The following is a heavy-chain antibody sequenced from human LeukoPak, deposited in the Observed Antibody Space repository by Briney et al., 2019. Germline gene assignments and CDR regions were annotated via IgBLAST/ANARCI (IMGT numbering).Heavy chain of an antibody. D-gene: IGHD5-18*01. CDR2: ISGSGGST. J-gene: IGHJ5*02. V-gene: IGHV3-23*01. CDR1: GFTFSSYA. Sequence: GGSLRLSCAASGFTFSSYAMSWVRQAPGKGLEWVSAISGSGGSTYYADSVKGRFTSSRDNSMNTLYLQMNSLRAEDTAVYYCAKDRNGGYSYGYFWFDPWGQGTLVTVSS. CDR3: AKDRNGGYSYGYFWFDP.